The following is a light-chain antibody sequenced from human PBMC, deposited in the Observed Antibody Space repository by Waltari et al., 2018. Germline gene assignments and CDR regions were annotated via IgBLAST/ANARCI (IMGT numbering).Light chain of an antibody. J-gene: IGKJ3*01. V-gene: IGKV4-1*01. CDR3: QQYYSTPFT. Sequence: DIVMTQYPDSLSVSLGERATSNCRSSLSILHSSENKNYLGWYQQKSGQSPKLLIYGASTRESGVPDRFSGSGSGTDFTLTISSLQAEDVAVYYCQQYYSTPFTFGPGTKVDIK. CDR1: LSILHSSENKNY. CDR2: GAS.